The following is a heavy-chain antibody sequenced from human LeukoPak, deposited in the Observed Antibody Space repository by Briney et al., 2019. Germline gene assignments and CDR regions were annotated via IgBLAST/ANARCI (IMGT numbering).Heavy chain of an antibody. CDR1: GFTFTNYW. CDR3: TISPPTNY. Sequence: QPGGSLRLSCAASGFTFTNYWLHWVRQAPGRGLEWVSIINTDGSTTRYADSVKGRFTISRDNAKNTLYLQINSLTAEDTAVYYFTISPPTNYWGQGTLVTVSS. CDR2: INTDGSTT. V-gene: IGHV3-74*01. D-gene: IGHD5-12*01. J-gene: IGHJ4*02.